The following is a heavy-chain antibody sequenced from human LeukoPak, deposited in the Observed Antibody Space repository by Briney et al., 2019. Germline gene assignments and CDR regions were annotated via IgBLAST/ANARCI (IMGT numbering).Heavy chain of an antibody. V-gene: IGHV1-18*01. CDR1: GYTFTSYG. CDR3: ARTGVIVGADY. CDR2: ISAYNGNT. D-gene: IGHD1-26*01. Sequence: ASVKVSCKASGYTFTSYGISWVRQAPGQGLEWMGWISAYNGNTNYAQKLQGRVTMTRNTSISTAYMELSSLRSEDTAVYYCARTGVIVGADYWGQGTLVTVSS. J-gene: IGHJ4*02.